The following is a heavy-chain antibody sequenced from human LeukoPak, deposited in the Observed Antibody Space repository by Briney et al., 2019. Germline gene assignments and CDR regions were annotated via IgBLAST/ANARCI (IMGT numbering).Heavy chain of an antibody. Sequence: SETLSLTCAVYGGSFSGYYWSWIRQPPGKGLEWIGEINHSGSTNYNPSLKSPVTISVDTSKNQFSLKLSSVTAADTAVYYCASLGTTGTTFDYWGQGTLVTVSS. CDR2: INHSGST. CDR3: ASLGTTGTTFDY. J-gene: IGHJ4*02. V-gene: IGHV4-34*01. D-gene: IGHD1-1*01. CDR1: GGSFSGYY.